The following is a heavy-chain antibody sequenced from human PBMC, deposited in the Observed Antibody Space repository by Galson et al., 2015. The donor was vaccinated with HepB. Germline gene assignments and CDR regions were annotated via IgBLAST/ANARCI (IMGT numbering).Heavy chain of an antibody. CDR3: AKDCCGDSFFDY. D-gene: IGHD2-21*02. Sequence: SLRLSCAASGIAFRDYGMRWVRQSPDRGLEWVSTVAAIGTTTHYADSVRGRSTISRDNSRHTVSLQMSSLRVEDTAIYYCAKDCCGDSFFDYWGHGTLVIVS. CDR2: VAAIGTTT. J-gene: IGHJ4*01. V-gene: IGHV3-23*01. CDR1: GIAFRDYG.